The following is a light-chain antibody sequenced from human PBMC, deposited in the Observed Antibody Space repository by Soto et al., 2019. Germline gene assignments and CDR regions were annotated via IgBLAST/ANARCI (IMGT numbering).Light chain of an antibody. CDR2: EVS. CDR3: SSFADSNSYV. Sequence: QSVLTQPPSASGSPGQSVTISCSGSSSDIGGYTYVSWYQHHPGKAPKLMIYEVSKRPSGVPDRFSGSKSGNTASLTVSGLRAEDEADYYCSSFADSNSYVFGTGTKVTV. J-gene: IGLJ1*01. CDR1: SSDIGGYTY. V-gene: IGLV2-8*01.